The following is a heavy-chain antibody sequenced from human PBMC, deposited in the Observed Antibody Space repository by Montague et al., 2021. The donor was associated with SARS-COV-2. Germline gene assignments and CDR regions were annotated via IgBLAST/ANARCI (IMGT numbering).Heavy chain of an antibody. CDR2: IWYDGSNQ. CDR1: GFTFSSYD. J-gene: IGHJ6*02. CDR3: AREYSAPRWFGEYNRYGMDV. Sequence: SLRLSCAASGFTFSSYDMHWVRQAPGKGLEWVAVIWYDGSNQYNGDSVKGRFTISRDNSKNTLYLQMNSLRAEDTAVYYCAREYSAPRWFGEYNRYGMDVWSQGTSVTVSS. D-gene: IGHD3-10*01. V-gene: IGHV3-33*08.